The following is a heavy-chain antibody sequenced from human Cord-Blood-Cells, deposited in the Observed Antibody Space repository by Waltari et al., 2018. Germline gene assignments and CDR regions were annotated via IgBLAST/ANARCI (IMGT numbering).Heavy chain of an antibody. V-gene: IGHV1-2*02. Sequence: QEPLVQSGAEVQKPGASVQDSCQASGYACTGHYMHRGQQAPGPGLEWMGGTNPNRSGTNYAQKFQGRVTMTRDTSISTAYMELSRLRSDDTAVYYWARENEYSNYYYYYYMDVWGKGTTVTVSS. D-gene: IGHD4-4*01. CDR3: ARENEYSNYYYYYYMDV. CDR2: TNPNRSGT. J-gene: IGHJ6*03. CDR1: GYACTGHY.